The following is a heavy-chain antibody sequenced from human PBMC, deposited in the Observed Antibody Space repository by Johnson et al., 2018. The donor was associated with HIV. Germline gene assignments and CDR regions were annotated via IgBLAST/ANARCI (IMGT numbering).Heavy chain of an antibody. V-gene: IGHV3-7*03. J-gene: IGHJ3*02. Sequence: VQLVESGGGLVQPGGSLRLSCAASGFTFSSYWMSWVRQAPGKGLEWVAKITQDGSEKYYVESVKGRFTISRDNAKNSLYLKMNRLRAEDTAVYYCARTRWGGKESAFDSWGQGTMVTVSS. CDR2: ITQDGSEK. CDR1: GFTFSSYW. CDR3: ARTRWGGKESAFDS. D-gene: IGHD3-16*01.